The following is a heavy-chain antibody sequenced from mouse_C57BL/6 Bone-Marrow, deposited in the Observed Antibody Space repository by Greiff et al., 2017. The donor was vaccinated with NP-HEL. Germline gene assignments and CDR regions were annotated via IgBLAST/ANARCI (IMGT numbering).Heavy chain of an antibody. CDR2: ISSGGDYI. V-gene: IGHV5-9-1*02. Sequence: EVKLVESGEGLVKPGGSLKLSCAASGFTFSSYAMSWVRQTPEKRLEWVAYISSGGDYIYYADTVKGRFTISRDNARNTPYLQMSSLKSEDTAMDYCTRVTIYSLFAYWGQGTLVTVSA. J-gene: IGHJ3*01. D-gene: IGHD2-1*01. CDR1: GFTFSSYA. CDR3: TRVTIYSLFAY.